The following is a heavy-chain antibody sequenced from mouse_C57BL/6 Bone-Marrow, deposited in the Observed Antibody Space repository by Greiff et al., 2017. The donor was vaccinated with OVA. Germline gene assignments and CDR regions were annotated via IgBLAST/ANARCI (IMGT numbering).Heavy chain of an antibody. CDR1: GFTFSSYG. CDR3: AQIGATDY. D-gene: IGHD3-1*01. Sequence: EVHLLESGADFVKPGGSLKLSCAASGFTFSSYGMSWVRQTPGKRLEWVAPISSGGGYTYYPDSVKGRFTISRVNAKNTLYLQRSSLKAEDTAMYDCAQIGATDYWGQGTTLTVSS. CDR2: ISSGGGYT. V-gene: IGHV5-6*01. J-gene: IGHJ2*01.